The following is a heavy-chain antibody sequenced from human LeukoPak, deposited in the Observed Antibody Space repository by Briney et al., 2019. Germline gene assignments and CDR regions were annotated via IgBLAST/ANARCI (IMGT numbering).Heavy chain of an antibody. CDR1: EYSFTSNW. Sequence: GESLKISCNGSEYSFTSNWISWVRQMPGKGLEWMGRIDPSDSHINYSPSFQGHVTISVDKSISTAYLQWSSLRASDTAMYYCARQGRGSYRRDFDYWGQGTLVTVSS. J-gene: IGHJ4*02. V-gene: IGHV5-10-1*01. D-gene: IGHD1-26*01. CDR3: ARQGRGSYRRDFDY. CDR2: IDPSDSHI.